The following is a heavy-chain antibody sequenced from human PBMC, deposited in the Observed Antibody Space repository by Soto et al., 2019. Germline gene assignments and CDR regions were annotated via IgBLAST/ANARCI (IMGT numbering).Heavy chain of an antibody. Sequence: QAQVVQAGAEVRKPGSSVKLSCKASEGTFNSDAIAWVRQAPGQGLEWMGGIIPYYNTLNYAQKFQDRVTITADDSTNTVYMELISLRSDDTAVYFCARGASRWYPYFFDSWAQGTLVTVSS. J-gene: IGHJ4*02. V-gene: IGHV1-69*01. D-gene: IGHD6-13*01. CDR2: IIPYYNTL. CDR3: ARGASRWYPYFFDS. CDR1: EGTFNSDA.